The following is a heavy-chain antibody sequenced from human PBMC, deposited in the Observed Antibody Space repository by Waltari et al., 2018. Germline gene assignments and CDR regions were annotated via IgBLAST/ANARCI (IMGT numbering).Heavy chain of an antibody. Sequence: VQLVESGGGLVQPGGSLRLSCAASGFTVSSNYMSWIRQHPGKGLEWIGYIYYSGSTYYNPSLKSRVTISVDTSKNQFSLKLSSVTAADTAVYYCARDGVGAYFDYWGQGTLVTVSS. J-gene: IGHJ4*02. V-gene: IGHV4-31*02. CDR1: GFTVSSNY. D-gene: IGHD1-26*01. CDR2: IYYSGST. CDR3: ARDGVGAYFDY.